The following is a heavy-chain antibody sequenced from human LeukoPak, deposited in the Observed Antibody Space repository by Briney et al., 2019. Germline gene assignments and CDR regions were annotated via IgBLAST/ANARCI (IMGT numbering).Heavy chain of an antibody. Sequence: GASVKVSCKASGGTFSSYAISWVRQAPGQGLEWMGGIIPIFGTANYAQKFQGRVTITADESTSTAYMELSSLRSEDTAVYYCARDAPYSSSSEGFDYWGQGTLVTVSS. CDR2: IIPIFGTA. V-gene: IGHV1-69*01. CDR3: ARDAPYSSSSEGFDY. J-gene: IGHJ4*02. D-gene: IGHD6-6*01. CDR1: GGTFSSYA.